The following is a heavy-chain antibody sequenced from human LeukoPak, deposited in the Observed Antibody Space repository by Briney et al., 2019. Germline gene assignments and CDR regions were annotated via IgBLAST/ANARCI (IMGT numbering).Heavy chain of an antibody. Sequence: SETLSLTCTVSGGSISSSSYYWGWIRQPPGKGLEWIVRVYYSGSAYYNPSLKSRVTISVDTSKNQFSLKLSSVTAADTAVYYCAREVVPYSSSWGGAFDIWGQGTMVTVSS. CDR2: VYYSGSA. CDR3: AREVVPYSSSWGGAFDI. CDR1: GGSISSSSYY. J-gene: IGHJ3*02. V-gene: IGHV4-39*07. D-gene: IGHD6-13*01.